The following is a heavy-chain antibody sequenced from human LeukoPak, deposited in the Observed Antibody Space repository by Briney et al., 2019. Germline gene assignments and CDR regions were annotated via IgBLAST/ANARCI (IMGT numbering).Heavy chain of an antibody. J-gene: IGHJ2*01. V-gene: IGHV4-59*01. D-gene: IGHD2-2*01. CDR1: GGSISSYY. CDR2: IYYSGSN. Sequence: SETLSLTCTVSGGSISSYYWSWLRQPPGKGLEGLGYIYYSGSNNYNPSLITRVTISVATSNTQFSLKLSSVTAADTAVYYCARGRYHPPWYFDLWGRGTLVTVSS. CDR3: ARGRYHPPWYFDL.